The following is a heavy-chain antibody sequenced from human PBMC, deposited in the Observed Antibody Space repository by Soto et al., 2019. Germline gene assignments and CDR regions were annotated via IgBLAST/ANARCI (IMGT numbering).Heavy chain of an antibody. CDR2: ISGSGGST. V-gene: IGHV3-23*01. CDR3: AKFGAYYYGSGNYFDY. Sequence: SMRPSFATSVFPFISYSLSWVRQAPGKGLEWVSAISGSGGSTYYADSVKGRFTISRDNSKNTLYLQMNSLRAEDTAVYYCAKFGAYYYGSGNYFDYWGQGTLVTVSS. CDR1: VFPFISYS. J-gene: IGHJ4*02. D-gene: IGHD3-10*01.